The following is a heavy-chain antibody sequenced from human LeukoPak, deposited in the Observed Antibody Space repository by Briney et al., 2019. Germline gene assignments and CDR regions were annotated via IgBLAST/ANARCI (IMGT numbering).Heavy chain of an antibody. V-gene: IGHV3-30*04. Sequence: GGSLRLSCAASGFIFSSYAIHWVRQAPGKGLEWVAVISYDGSNKYYADSVKGRFTISRDNSKNTLYLQVNSLRAEDTAVYYCGRDQTPFYWGQGSLVTVSS. J-gene: IGHJ4*02. D-gene: IGHD2-15*01. CDR1: GFIFSSYA. CDR2: ISYDGSNK. CDR3: GRDQTPFY.